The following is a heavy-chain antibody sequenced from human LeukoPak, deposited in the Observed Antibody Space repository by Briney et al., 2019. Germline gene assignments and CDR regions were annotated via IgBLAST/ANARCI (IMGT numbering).Heavy chain of an antibody. CDR2: INPSTGKT. V-gene: IGHV1-8*03. CDR1: GYTFTSYD. D-gene: IGHD3-22*01. Sequence: GASVKVSCKASGYTFTSYDINWVRQATGQGLEWMGYINPSTGKTGYAQKFQGRVTFTRNTAINTAYLELSSLTSEDTAVYYCARVSGDYLYVPYDPWGQGTLVTVSS. CDR3: ARVSGDYLYVPYDP. J-gene: IGHJ5*02.